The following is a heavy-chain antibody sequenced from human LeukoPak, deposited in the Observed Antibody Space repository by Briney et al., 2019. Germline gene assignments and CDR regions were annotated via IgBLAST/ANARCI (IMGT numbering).Heavy chain of an antibody. J-gene: IGHJ3*02. V-gene: IGHV3-23*01. Sequence: GGALRLSCAASGFTFSSYALSWVRQAPGKGLEWVSGITGSGGSTFYADSVKGRFTISRDNSKNTLYLEMNSLRAEDTAVYYCARETYYYDSSGYGSAFDIWGQGTMVTVSS. CDR3: ARETYYYDSSGYGSAFDI. CDR1: GFTFSSYA. D-gene: IGHD3-22*01. CDR2: ITGSGGST.